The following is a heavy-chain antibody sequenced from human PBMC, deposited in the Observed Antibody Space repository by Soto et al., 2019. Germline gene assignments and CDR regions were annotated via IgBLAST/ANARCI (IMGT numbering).Heavy chain of an antibody. CDR2: ISSSGSTI. D-gene: IGHD3-10*01. J-gene: IGHJ6*02. V-gene: IGHV3-48*03. CDR1: GFTFSSYE. CDR3: ARVLLWFGEQYYYGMDV. Sequence: GGSLRLSCAASGFTFSSYEMNWVRQAPGKGLEWVSYISSSGSTIYYADSVKGRFTISRDNAKNSLYLQMNSLRAEDTAVYYCARVLLWFGEQYYYGMDVWGQGTTVTVSS.